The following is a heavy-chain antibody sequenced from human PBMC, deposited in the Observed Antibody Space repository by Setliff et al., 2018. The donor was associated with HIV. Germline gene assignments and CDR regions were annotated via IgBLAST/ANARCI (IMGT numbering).Heavy chain of an antibody. D-gene: IGHD1-26*01. V-gene: IGHV1-18*04. J-gene: IGHJ3*01. CDR2: VSTYNGHT. CDR1: GYTFTTYG. Sequence: ASVKVSCKASGYTFTTYGINWVRQAPGQGLEWMGWVSTYNGHTNYPQHLQGRVTMTTNTSTGTAYLELRSLRSDDTAMYYCARPLDSGSYPYDAFAFWGLGAMVTVSS. CDR3: ARPLDSGSYPYDAFAF.